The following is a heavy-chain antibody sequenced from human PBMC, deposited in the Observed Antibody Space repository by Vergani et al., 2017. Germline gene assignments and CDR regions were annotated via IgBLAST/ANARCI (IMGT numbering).Heavy chain of an antibody. J-gene: IGHJ4*02. CDR2: ISGSGGST. CDR3: AKDPLAGSYFGLLDY. V-gene: IGHV3-23*01. CDR1: GFTFSSYA. D-gene: IGHD1-26*01. Sequence: EVQLLESRGGLVQPGGSLRLSCAASGFTFSSYAMSWVRQAPGKGLEWVSAISGSGGSTYYADSVKGRFTISRDNSKNTLYLQMNSLRAEDTAVYYCAKDPLAGSYFGLLDYWGQGTLVTVSS.